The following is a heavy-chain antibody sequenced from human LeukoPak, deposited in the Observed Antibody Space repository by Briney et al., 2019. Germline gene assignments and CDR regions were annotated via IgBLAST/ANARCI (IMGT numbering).Heavy chain of an antibody. CDR2: IYTSGST. J-gene: IGHJ4*02. Sequence: SETLSLTCTVSGGSISTYYWSWIRQPPRKGLEWIGYIYTSGSTDYNPSLKSRVTISLDTSNNQFSLNLNSVTAADTAVYYCARSRCRKVTPFDYCGQGILVTVSP. D-gene: IGHD2-8*01. CDR3: ARSRCRKVTPFDY. CDR1: GGSISTYY. V-gene: IGHV4-4*09.